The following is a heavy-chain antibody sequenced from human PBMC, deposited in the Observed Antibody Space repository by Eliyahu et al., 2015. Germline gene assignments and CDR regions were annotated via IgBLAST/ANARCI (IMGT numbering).Heavy chain of an antibody. CDR1: GFXFXSYW. Sequence: EVQLVESGGGLVQPGGSLRXXCXAXGFXFXSYWMSWVRRAPGKGLEWVSSISTSGAYVYYADSVKGRFTISRDNAKNSLYLQMNSLRAEDTAVYYCARKSAAETSMSAFDIWGQGTMVTVSS. J-gene: IGHJ3*02. D-gene: IGHD5-24*01. CDR3: ARKSAAETSMSAFDI. CDR2: ISTSGAYV. V-gene: IGHV3-21*01.